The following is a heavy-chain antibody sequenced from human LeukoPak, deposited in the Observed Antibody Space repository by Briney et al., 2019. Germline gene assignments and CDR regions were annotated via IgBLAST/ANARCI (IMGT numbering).Heavy chain of an antibody. CDR2: IYYSGST. CDR1: GGSISSSSYY. CDR3: AREYYYDSSGYYQNWFDP. Sequence: PSETLSLTCTVSGGSISSSSYYWGWIRQPPGKGLEWIGSIYYSGSTYYNPSLKSRVTISVDTSKNQFSLKLSSVTAADTAVYYCAREYYYDSSGYYQNWFDPWGQGTLVTASS. J-gene: IGHJ5*02. V-gene: IGHV4-39*02. D-gene: IGHD3-22*01.